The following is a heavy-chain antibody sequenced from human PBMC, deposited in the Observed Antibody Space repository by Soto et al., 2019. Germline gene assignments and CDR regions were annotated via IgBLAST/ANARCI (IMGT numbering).Heavy chain of an antibody. CDR3: XRDTTLFGVALHTGFDP. CDR2: IFYTGTT. J-gene: IGHJ5*02. D-gene: IGHD3-3*01. V-gene: IGHV4-31*03. CDR1: GGSITSGGYY. Sequence: SETLSLTCPVSGGSITSGGYYWNWIRQHPGKGLEWIGYIFYTGTTRYNSALQSRVSISVDSTKNHFSLKLTSVTAADTAVYYCXRDTTLFGVALHTGFDPWGPGTLVTVSA.